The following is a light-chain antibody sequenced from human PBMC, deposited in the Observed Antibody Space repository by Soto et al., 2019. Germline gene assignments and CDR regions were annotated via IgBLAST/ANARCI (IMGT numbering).Light chain of an antibody. CDR2: GAT. CDR3: QQLNGSPWT. Sequence: DIQMTQSPSSVSASVGDRVTITCRASQGINSWLAWYQQKPGTAPKLLIYGATTLQSGVPSRFSGSRSGTDYTLTIGSLQPEDFATYYCQQLNGSPWTFGQGTKVDIK. V-gene: IGKV1-12*01. J-gene: IGKJ1*01. CDR1: QGINSW.